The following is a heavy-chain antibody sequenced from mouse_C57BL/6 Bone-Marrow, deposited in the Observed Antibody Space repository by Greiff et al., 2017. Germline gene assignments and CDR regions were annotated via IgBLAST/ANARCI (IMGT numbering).Heavy chain of an antibody. J-gene: IGHJ3*01. Sequence: AQLQQSGAELVRPGASVKLSCTASGFNIKDDYMHWVKQRPEQGLEWIGWIDPENGDTEYASKFQGKATITADTSSNTAYLQLSSLTSEDTAVYYCTTDGGFAYWGQGTLVTVSA. CDR3: TTDGGFAY. CDR2: IDPENGDT. V-gene: IGHV14-4*01. CDR1: GFNIKDDY.